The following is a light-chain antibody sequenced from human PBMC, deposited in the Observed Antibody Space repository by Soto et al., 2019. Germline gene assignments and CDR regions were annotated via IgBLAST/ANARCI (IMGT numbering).Light chain of an antibody. CDR2: EVS. CDR1: SSDVGGYNY. Sequence: QSVLTQPHSASGSPGQSVTISCTGTSSDVGGYNYVSWYQQHPGKAPKLMIYEVSKRPSGVPDRFSGYKSGNTASLTVSVLPAEDEADYYGSSYAGSNNLVFGGGTKMTVL. J-gene: IGLJ3*02. CDR3: SSYAGSNNLV. V-gene: IGLV2-8*01.